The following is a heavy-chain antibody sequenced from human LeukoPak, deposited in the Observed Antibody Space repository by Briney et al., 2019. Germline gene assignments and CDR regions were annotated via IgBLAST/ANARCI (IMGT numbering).Heavy chain of an antibody. CDR2: ISYDGSNK. CDR3: ARGTWFVSYFDY. J-gene: IGHJ4*02. Sequence: GRSLRLSCAASGFTFSSYAMHWVRQAPGKGLEWVAVISYDGSNKYYADSVKGRFTISRDNSKNTLYLQMNSLRAEDTAVYYCARGTWFVSYFDYWGQGTLVTVSS. CDR1: GFTFSSYA. D-gene: IGHD3-10*01. V-gene: IGHV3-30*04.